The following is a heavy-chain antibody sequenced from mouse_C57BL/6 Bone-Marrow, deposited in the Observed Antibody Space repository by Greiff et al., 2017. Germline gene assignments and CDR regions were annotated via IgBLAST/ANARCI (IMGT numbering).Heavy chain of an antibody. Sequence: VQVVESGAELVKPGASVKLSCKASGYTFTNYWMHWVKQRPGQGLEWIGMMHPNGGSPDYNEKFKGEATLSVDKSSRTAYMELSSLTSEDSAVYYCARSYDYDDYTMDYWGQGTSVTVSS. J-gene: IGHJ4*01. D-gene: IGHD2-4*01. CDR2: MHPNGGSP. V-gene: IGHV1-64*01. CDR3: ARSYDYDDYTMDY. CDR1: GYTFTNYW.